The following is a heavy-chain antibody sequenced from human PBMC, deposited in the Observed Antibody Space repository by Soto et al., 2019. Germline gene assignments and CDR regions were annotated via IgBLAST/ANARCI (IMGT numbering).Heavy chain of an antibody. CDR1: GLTFRVAW. D-gene: IGHD3-10*01. CDR3: TSDYYASGTYYFNLFGP. CDR2: IKSKSGGGTT. Sequence: GGSLRLSCAASGLTFRVAWMSWVRQSPGRGLEWVGRIKSKSGGGTTDYAAAVKGRFNISRDDSKNTLYLQMNALKTEDTAVYYCTSDYYASGTYYFNLFGPWGQGTQVTV. V-gene: IGHV3-15*01. J-gene: IGHJ5*02.